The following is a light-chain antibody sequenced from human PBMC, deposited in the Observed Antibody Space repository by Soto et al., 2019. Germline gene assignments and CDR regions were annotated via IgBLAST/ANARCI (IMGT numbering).Light chain of an antibody. CDR2: KVS. CDR1: LSLVYSDGSTY. CDR3: MQGTHWPPIT. Sequence: EVVLTQSPVSLPVTLGQPASISCRSSLSLVYSDGSTYLNWFQQRPGQSPRRLIYKVSKRDSGVPERFSGSGAGTDFTLEISRVEAEDVGVYYCMQGTHWPPITCGQGTRLEIK. V-gene: IGKV2-30*01. J-gene: IGKJ5*01.